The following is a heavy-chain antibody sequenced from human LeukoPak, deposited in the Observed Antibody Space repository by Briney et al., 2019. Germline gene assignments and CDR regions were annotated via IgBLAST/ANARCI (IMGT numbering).Heavy chain of an antibody. D-gene: IGHD2-15*01. Sequence: SVKVSCKASGGTFSSYAISWVRQAPGQGLEWMGGIIPIFGTANYAQKFQGRVTITADKSTSTAYMELSSLRSEDTAVYYCARTFREVGYCSGGSCYQGTGSDYWGQGTLVTVSS. CDR2: IIPIFGTA. CDR3: ARTFREVGYCSGGSCYQGTGSDY. J-gene: IGHJ4*02. V-gene: IGHV1-69*06. CDR1: GGTFSSYA.